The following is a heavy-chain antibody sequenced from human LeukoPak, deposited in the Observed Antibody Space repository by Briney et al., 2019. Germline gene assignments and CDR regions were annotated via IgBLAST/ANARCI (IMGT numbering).Heavy chain of an antibody. Sequence: SETLSLTCAVSGGSISSSNWWSWVRQPPGKGREWIGEIYHSGSTNYNPSLKSRVTISVDKSKNQFSLKLSSVTAADTAVYYCARAVFTMVRGVITHYYFDYWGQGTLVTVSS. CDR1: GGSISSSNW. V-gene: IGHV4-4*02. CDR2: IYHSGST. J-gene: IGHJ4*02. CDR3: ARAVFTMVRGVITHYYFDY. D-gene: IGHD3-10*01.